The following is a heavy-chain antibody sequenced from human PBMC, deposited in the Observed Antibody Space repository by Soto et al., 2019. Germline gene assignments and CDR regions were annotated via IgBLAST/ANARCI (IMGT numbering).Heavy chain of an antibody. CDR2: ISGTGTFI. Sequence: EVQLVESGGGLLKPGGSLRLSCAASGFTYSRHSMNWVRQAPGKGLEWVSCISGTGTFIYYSDSVKGRFTISRDDAKSSLYLQMNSLTAEDTAVYYCARGSVIDTGDALDICGPGTMVTVS. V-gene: IGHV3-21*06. D-gene: IGHD2-21*01. J-gene: IGHJ3*02. CDR3: ARGSVIDTGDALDI. CDR1: GFTYSRHS.